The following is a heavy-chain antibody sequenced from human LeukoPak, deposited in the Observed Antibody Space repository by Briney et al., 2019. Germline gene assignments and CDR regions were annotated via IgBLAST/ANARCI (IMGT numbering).Heavy chain of an antibody. CDR3: ARARGPWFFFDY. J-gene: IGHJ4*02. D-gene: IGHD3/OR15-3a*01. CDR2: IYYSGST. Sequence: SETLSLTCTVSGGSISSYYWSWIRQPPGKGLEWIGYIYYSGSTNYNPSLKSRVTISVDTSKNQFSLKLSSVTAADTAVYCCARARGPWFFFDYWGQGTLVTVSS. CDR1: GGSISSYY. V-gene: IGHV4-59*01.